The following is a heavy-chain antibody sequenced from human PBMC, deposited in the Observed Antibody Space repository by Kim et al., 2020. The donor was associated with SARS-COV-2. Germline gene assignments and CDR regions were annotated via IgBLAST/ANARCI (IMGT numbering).Heavy chain of an antibody. V-gene: IGHV3-33*01. CDR2: IWYDGSNK. J-gene: IGHJ4*02. CDR1: GFTFSSYG. D-gene: IGHD3-22*01. Sequence: GGSLRLSCAASGFTFSSYGMHWVRQAPGKGLEWVAVIWYDGSNKYYADSVKGRFTISRDNSKNTLYLQMNSLRAEDTAVYYCARSRGNYYDSSGFDYWGQGTLVTVSS. CDR3: ARSRGNYYDSSGFDY.